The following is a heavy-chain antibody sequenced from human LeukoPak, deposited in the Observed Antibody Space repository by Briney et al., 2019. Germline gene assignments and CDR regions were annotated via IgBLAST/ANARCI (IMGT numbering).Heavy chain of an antibody. CDR2: VSWNGSRT. CDR1: GFTFDDYG. J-gene: IGHJ6*02. V-gene: IGHV3-35*01. D-gene: IGHD2-15*01. Sequence: PGGSLRLSCAASGFTFDDYGMSWVRQAPGKGLEWVSGVSWNGSRTHYADSVKGRFIISRDNSRNTLYLQTNSLRAEDTAVYYCVRNSDWGYCSGGSCYSGYYYGMDVWGQGTTVTVSS. CDR3: VRNSDWGYCSGGSCYSGYYYGMDV.